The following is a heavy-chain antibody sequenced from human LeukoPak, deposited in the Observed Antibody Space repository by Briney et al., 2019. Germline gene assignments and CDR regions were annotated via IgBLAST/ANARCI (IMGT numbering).Heavy chain of an antibody. CDR1: GYTSTSYP. CDR3: ARLGYCSSTSCQ. J-gene: IGHJ4*02. Sequence: GASVKVSCKASGYTSTSYPIQWVRQAPGQGLEWMGIINPSGGTTNYAQKFQGRVTMTRDTSTSTVYMELSSLRSEDTAVYYCARLGYCSSTSCQWGQGTLVTVSS. CDR2: INPSGGTT. V-gene: IGHV1-46*01. D-gene: IGHD2-2*01.